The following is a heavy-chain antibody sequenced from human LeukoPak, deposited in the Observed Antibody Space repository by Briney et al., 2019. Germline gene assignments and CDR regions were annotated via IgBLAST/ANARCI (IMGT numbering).Heavy chain of an antibody. CDR1: GFTFSNYA. CDR3: AKWGDYDVLTGYYVPDY. Sequence: GPSLRPSCAASGFTFSNYAMSWVRQAPGKGLEWVSAILGSGGSTYYADSVKGRFTVSRDNSKSTLYLQMNSLRAEDTALYYCAKWGDYDVLTGYYVPDYWGQGTLVTVSS. D-gene: IGHD3-9*01. V-gene: IGHV3-23*01. CDR2: ILGSGGST. J-gene: IGHJ4*02.